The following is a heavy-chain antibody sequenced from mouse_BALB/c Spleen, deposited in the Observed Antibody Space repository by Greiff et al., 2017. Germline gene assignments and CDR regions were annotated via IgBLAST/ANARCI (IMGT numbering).Heavy chain of an antibody. V-gene: IGHV1-14*01. D-gene: IGHD2-1*01. CDR2: INPYNDGT. CDR3: ARRGGNYGAWFAY. CDR1: GYTFTCYV. J-gene: IGHJ3*01. Sequence: VQLKESGPELVKPGASVKMSCKASGYTFTCYVMHWVKQKPGQGLEWIGYINPYNDGTKYNEKFKGKATLTSDKSSSTAYMELSSLTSEDSAVYYCARRGGNYGAWFAYWGQGTLVTVSA.